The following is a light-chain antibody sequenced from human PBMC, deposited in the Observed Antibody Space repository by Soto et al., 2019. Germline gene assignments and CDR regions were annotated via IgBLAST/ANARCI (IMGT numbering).Light chain of an antibody. J-gene: IGKJ2*01. CDR1: DSVLYGSNNRNY. Sequence: DIVMTQSPDSLAVSLGERATINCKSNDSVLYGSNNRNYLAWYQQKPGQPPKLLIHWASTRESGVPDRFSGGGSGTDFTLTISSLQAEDVAVYYCQQYFNRPYSFGTGTKLEIK. CDR3: QQYFNRPYS. CDR2: WAS. V-gene: IGKV4-1*01.